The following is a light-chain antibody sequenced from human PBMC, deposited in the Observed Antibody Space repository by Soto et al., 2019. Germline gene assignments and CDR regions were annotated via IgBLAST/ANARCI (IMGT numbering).Light chain of an antibody. J-gene: IGKJ4*01. CDR1: QGISSY. Sequence: IPLTQSPSSLSASVGDRVTITCRASQGISSYLAWYQQKPGKAPKLLIYAASTLQSGVPSRFSGSGSGTDFTLTISSLQPEDFATYYCQQLNNYPRTFGGGTRVEIK. CDR2: AAS. V-gene: IGKV1-9*01. CDR3: QQLNNYPRT.